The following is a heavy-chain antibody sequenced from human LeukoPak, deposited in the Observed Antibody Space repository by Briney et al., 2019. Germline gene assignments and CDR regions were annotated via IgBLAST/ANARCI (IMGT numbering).Heavy chain of an antibody. V-gene: IGHV3-30*02. D-gene: IGHD3-3*01. CDR1: GFTFSSYG. CDR3: AKEGALYDFWSGYNNWFDP. J-gene: IGHJ5*02. Sequence: GGSLRLSCAASGFTFSSYGMHWVRQAPGKRLEWVAFIRYDGSNKYYADSVKGRFTISRDNSKNTPYLQMNSLRAEDTAVYYCAKEGALYDFWSGYNNWFDPWGQGTLVTVSS. CDR2: IRYDGSNK.